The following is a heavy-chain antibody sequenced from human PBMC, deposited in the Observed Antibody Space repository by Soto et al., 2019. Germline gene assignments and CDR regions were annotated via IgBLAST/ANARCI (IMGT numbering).Heavy chain of an antibody. CDR1: GYTFTSYA. CDR2: INAGNGNT. CDR3: ARSAYYDTVGRTGFDP. V-gene: IGHV1-3*01. Sequence: ASVKVSCKASGYTFTSYAMHWVRQAPGQRLEWMGWINAGNGNTKYSQKFQGRVTITRDTSASTAYMELSSLRSEDTAVYYCARSAYYDTVGRTGFDPWGQGTLVTVSS. J-gene: IGHJ5*02. D-gene: IGHD3-22*01.